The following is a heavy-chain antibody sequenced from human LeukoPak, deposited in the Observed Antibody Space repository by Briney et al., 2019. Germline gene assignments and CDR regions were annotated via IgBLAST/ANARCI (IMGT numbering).Heavy chain of an antibody. D-gene: IGHD3-22*01. J-gene: IGHJ4*02. V-gene: IGHV3-23*01. Sequence: QPGASLRLSCAASVISISSYTMCGVRQAPGRVLEWLSGISASGGSTSYADSVKGRFSISRDNPRNTLYMETNSLRAEDTALYYCASRRPYDYGRGYRVQWGQGTLVTVSS. CDR3: ASRRPYDYGRGYRVQ. CDR1: VISISSYT. CDR2: ISASGGST.